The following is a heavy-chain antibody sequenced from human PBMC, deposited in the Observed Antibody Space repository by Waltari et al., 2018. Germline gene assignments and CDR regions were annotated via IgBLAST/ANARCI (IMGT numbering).Heavy chain of an antibody. CDR3: TRALWLGELYDY. CDR1: GFPFTSYL. D-gene: IGHD3-10*01. J-gene: IGHJ4*02. Sequence: EVQLDESGGGLVQPGGSLRLSCSASGFPFTSYLMNWVRQAPGKGLVWVARINSDGSSTTYADSVKGRFTISRDNAKNTVYLQMNSLRVEDTAVYYCTRALWLGELYDYWGQGTLVTVSS. CDR2: INSDGSST. V-gene: IGHV3-74*01.